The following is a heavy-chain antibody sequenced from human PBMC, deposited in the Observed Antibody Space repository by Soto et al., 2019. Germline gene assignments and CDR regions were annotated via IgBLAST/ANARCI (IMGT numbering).Heavy chain of an antibody. Sequence: EVQLVESGGGLIKPGGSLRLSCAASGFTFSNAWMAWVRQAPGKGLEWIGRIKSKSDGGTTDYAAPVKGRFTISRDDSENTLYLQMNSLDTDDTAVYYCTTGYCSSDTCFRWGKGTLVTVSS. J-gene: IGHJ4*02. CDR1: GFTFSNAW. CDR2: IKSKSDGGTT. CDR3: TTGYCSSDTCFR. D-gene: IGHD2-2*01. V-gene: IGHV3-15*01.